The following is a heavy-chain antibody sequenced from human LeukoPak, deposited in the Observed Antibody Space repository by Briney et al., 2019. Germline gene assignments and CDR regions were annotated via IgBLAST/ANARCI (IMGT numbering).Heavy chain of an antibody. D-gene: IGHD6-13*01. CDR3: ARDVAAAGTWGDYYYYYMDV. CDR1: GFTFSIYA. J-gene: IGHJ6*03. Sequence: GGSLRLSCAASGFTFSIYAMNWVRQAPGKGLEWVSSISSSSSYIYYADSVKGRFTISRDNAKNSLYLQMNSLRAEDTAVYYCARDVAAAGTWGDYYYYYMDVWGKGTTVTVSS. CDR2: ISSSSSYI. V-gene: IGHV3-21*01.